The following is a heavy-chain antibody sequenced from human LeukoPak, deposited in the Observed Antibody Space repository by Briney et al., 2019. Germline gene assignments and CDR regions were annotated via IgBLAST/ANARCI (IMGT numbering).Heavy chain of an antibody. CDR2: INSSGGRT. V-gene: IGHV3-23*01. CDR1: GFTFSSSA. CDR3: AKDLGPGNTGSYYTDY. Sequence: GGSLRLSCTTSGFTFSSSAMSWVRQAPGKGLEWVSDINSSGGRTYYADSVKGRFTISRDNSKNTLYLQMNSLRAEDTAVYYCAKDLGPGNTGSYYTDYWGQGTLVTVSS. J-gene: IGHJ4*02. D-gene: IGHD1-26*01.